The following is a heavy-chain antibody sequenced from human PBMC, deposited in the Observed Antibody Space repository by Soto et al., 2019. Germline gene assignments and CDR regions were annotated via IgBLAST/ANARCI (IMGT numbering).Heavy chain of an antibody. CDR1: GFTFSSYG. Sequence: QVQLVESGGGVVQPGRSLRLSCAASGFTFSSYGMHWVRQAPGKGLEWVAVISYDVSNKYYADSVKGRFTISRDNSKNTLYLQMNSLRAEDTAVYYCAKDRAMIVVVSAFDIWGQGTMVTVSS. J-gene: IGHJ3*02. D-gene: IGHD3-22*01. CDR2: ISYDVSNK. CDR3: AKDRAMIVVVSAFDI. V-gene: IGHV3-30*18.